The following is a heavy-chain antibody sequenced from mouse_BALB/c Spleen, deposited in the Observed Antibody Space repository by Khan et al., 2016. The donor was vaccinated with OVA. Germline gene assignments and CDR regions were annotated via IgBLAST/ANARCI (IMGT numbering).Heavy chain of an antibody. V-gene: IGHV3-2*02. Sequence: EVKLMESGPGLVNPSQSLSLTCTVTGYSITSDYAWNWIRQFPGNKLEWMGYINYSGSTTYNPALKSRISITRDTSKNQFFLQLNSVTTEDTATYYCARDGSRYNYAMDYWGQGTSVTVSS. J-gene: IGHJ4*01. CDR3: ARDGSRYNYAMDY. CDR2: INYSGST. D-gene: IGHD2-3*01. CDR1: GYSITSDYA.